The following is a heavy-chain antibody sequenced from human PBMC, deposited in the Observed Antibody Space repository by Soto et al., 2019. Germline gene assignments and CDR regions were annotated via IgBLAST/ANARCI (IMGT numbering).Heavy chain of an antibody. CDR1: GGSISSYY. CDR3: ARERWGNWNDDYYGMDV. CDR2: IHYSGST. D-gene: IGHD1-1*01. Sequence: PSETLSLTCTVSGGSISSYYWSWIRQPPGKGLDWIGYIHYSGSTNYNPSLKSRVSISMDTSKNQLSLRLTSVTAADTAVYYCARERWGNWNDDYYGMDVWGQGTTVTVS. V-gene: IGHV4-59*01. J-gene: IGHJ6*02.